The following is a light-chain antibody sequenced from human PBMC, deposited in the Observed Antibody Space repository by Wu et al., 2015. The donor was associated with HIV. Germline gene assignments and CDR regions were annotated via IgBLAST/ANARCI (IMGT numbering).Light chain of an antibody. Sequence: EIVLTQSPGTLSLSPGERATLSCRASQSVGSNYLAWYQQKPGQAPRLLIYAASSRATGIPDRFSGSGSGTDFTLTISRLEPEDFAVYYCQQYGSSRWTFGQGTKVEIK. J-gene: IGKJ1*01. CDR3: QQYGSSRWT. CDR1: QSVGSNY. CDR2: AAS. V-gene: IGKV3-20*01.